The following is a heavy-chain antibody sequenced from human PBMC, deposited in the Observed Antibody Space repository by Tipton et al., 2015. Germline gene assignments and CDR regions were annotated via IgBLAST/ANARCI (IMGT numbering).Heavy chain of an antibody. V-gene: IGHV4-59*01. Sequence: TLSLTCTVSGDSISIYYWSWIRQPPGKGLEWIGYIHSTGSTDYNPSLKSRVTISGDTSKSQFSLRLSSVTAADMAVYYCARARGRHGGLFDSWGQGTLVTVSS. D-gene: IGHD4-23*01. J-gene: IGHJ4*02. CDR2: IHSTGST. CDR1: GDSISIYY. CDR3: ARARGRHGGLFDS.